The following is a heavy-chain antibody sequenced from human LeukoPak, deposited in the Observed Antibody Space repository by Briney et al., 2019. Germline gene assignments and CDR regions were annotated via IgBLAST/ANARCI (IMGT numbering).Heavy chain of an antibody. D-gene: IGHD1-20*01. CDR3: ATYITGTILDAFDI. J-gene: IGHJ3*02. Sequence: ASVKVSCKVSGYTPTELSMHWVRQAPGKGLEWMGGFDPEDGETIYAQKFQGRVTMTEDTSTDTAYMELSSLRSEDTAVYYCATYITGTILDAFDIWGQGTMVTVSS. V-gene: IGHV1-24*01. CDR1: GYTPTELS. CDR2: FDPEDGET.